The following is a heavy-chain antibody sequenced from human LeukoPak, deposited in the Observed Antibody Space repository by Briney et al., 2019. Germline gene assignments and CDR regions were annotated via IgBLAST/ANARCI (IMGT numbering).Heavy chain of an antibody. CDR3: AKDRDSGDHWLDP. J-gene: IGHJ5*02. Sequence: GRSLRLSCAASGFTFSSYGMHWVRQAPGKGLEWGAIISYDRSNTYYADSVKGRFTISRDNSKNTLYLQMNSLRAEDTAVYYCAKDRDSGDHWLDPWGQGTLVTVSS. CDR2: ISYDRSNT. D-gene: IGHD2-15*01. CDR1: GFTFSSYG. V-gene: IGHV3-30*18.